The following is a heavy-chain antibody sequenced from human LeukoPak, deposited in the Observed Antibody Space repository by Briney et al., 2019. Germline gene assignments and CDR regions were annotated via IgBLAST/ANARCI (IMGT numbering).Heavy chain of an antibody. V-gene: IGHV3-53*01. J-gene: IGHJ5*02. CDR3: ARDGPNWGRDFDH. Sequence: GGSLRLSCAASGFTVSDSFMTWVRQAPGKGLEWVSVIYVAGSTYYADSVKGRFTVSRDNSKNTLYLQMNSLRADDTAVYYCARDGPNWGRDFDHWGQGTLVIVSS. CDR2: IYVAGST. CDR1: GFTVSDSF. D-gene: IGHD7-27*01.